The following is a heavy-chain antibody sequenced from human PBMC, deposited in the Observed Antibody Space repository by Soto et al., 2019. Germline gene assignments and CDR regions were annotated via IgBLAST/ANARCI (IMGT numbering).Heavy chain of an antibody. CDR3: ARAAEAGYYYYGMDV. V-gene: IGHV1-69*13. CDR1: GGTFSSYA. Sequence: SVKVSCKASGGTFSSYAISCVRQAPGQGLEWMGGIIPIFGTANYAQKFQGRVTITADESTSTAYMELSSLRSEDTAVYYCARAAEAGYYYYGMDVWGQGTTVTASS. J-gene: IGHJ6*02. D-gene: IGHD6-13*01. CDR2: IIPIFGTA.